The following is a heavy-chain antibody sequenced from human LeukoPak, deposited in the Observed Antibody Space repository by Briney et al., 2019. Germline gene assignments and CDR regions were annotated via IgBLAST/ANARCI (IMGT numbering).Heavy chain of an antibody. CDR2: ISNNGGYT. CDR1: GFTFSSSA. J-gene: IGHJ6*02. V-gene: IGHV3-23*01. D-gene: IGHD3-22*01. Sequence: GGSLRLSCAASGFTFSSSAMSWVRQAPGKGLEWVSAISNNGGYTYYADSVKGRFTISRDNAKNSLYLQMNSLRAEDTALYYCAREAYYYDSSGYYYYGMDVWGQGTTVTVSS. CDR3: AREAYYYDSSGYYYYGMDV.